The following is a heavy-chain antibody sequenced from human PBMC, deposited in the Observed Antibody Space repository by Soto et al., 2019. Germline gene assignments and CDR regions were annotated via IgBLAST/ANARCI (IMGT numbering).Heavy chain of an antibody. D-gene: IGHD3-3*01. CDR3: ARLFRDVYNAVEY. CDR1: GGSISSYH. Sequence: QVQLQESGPGLIKPSETLSLNFTVSGGSISSYHWSWIRQSPGKGLEWIGYTSNSAPTIYNPSLKSRVTISADTSKNQFSLRLSSVTAAHTAVYFCARLFRDVYNAVEYWGQGALVTVSS. V-gene: IGHV4-59*08. J-gene: IGHJ4*02. CDR2: TSNSAPT.